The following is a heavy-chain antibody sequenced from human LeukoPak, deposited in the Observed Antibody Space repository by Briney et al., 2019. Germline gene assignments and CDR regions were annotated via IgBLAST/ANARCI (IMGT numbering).Heavy chain of an antibody. V-gene: IGHV4-31*03. CDR1: RGSIISGYY. CDR2: IYSSGST. D-gene: IGHD5-24*01. Sequence: SETLSLTCTVSRGSIISGYYWSWIRQLPGQGLEWIGYIYSSGSTYYNPSLKSRVTISVDTSKNQFSLKLSSVTAADTAVYYCARAGDGYNLRYYYYMDVWGKGTTVTVSS. J-gene: IGHJ6*03. CDR3: ARAGDGYNLRYYYYMDV.